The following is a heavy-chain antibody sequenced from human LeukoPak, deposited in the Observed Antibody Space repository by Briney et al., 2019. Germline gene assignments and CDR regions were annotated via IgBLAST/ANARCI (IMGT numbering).Heavy chain of an antibody. V-gene: IGHV1-46*01. Sequence: ASVKVSCKASGYTFTSYYMHWVRQAPGQGLEWMGIINPSGGSTSYAQKFQGRVTMTRDTSTSAVYMELSSLRSEDTAVYYCARDRSFLEGYDAFDIWGQGTMVTVSS. D-gene: IGHD3-3*01. CDR1: GYTFTSYY. CDR3: ARDRSFLEGYDAFDI. CDR2: INPSGGST. J-gene: IGHJ3*02.